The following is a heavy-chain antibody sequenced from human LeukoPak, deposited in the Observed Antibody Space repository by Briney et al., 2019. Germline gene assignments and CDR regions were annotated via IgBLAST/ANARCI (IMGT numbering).Heavy chain of an antibody. CDR1: GGSISSGGYS. V-gene: IGHV4-30-2*01. CDR2: IYHSGST. D-gene: IGHD6-19*01. J-gene: IGHJ4*02. CDR3: ARGPDPIAVAALYYFDY. Sequence: SQTLSLTCAVSGGSISSGGYSWSWLRQPPGKGLEWIGYIYHSGSTYYNPSLKSRVTISVDRSKNQFSLKLSSVTAADTAVYYCARGPDPIAVAALYYFDYWGQGTLVTVSS.